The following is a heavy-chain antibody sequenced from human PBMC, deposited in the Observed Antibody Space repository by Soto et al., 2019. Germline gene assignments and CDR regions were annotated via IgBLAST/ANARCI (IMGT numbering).Heavy chain of an antibody. V-gene: IGHV4-31*03. D-gene: IGHD3-16*01. Sequence: QVQLQESGPGLVKPSQTLSLTCTVSGGSIISGGYYWTWIRQHPGKGLEWIGYIHDSGSTDYNPSLKSRLTILVDPSKNQFSLSLSSVTAADTAVYYCARVGERGEEGGYYFDYWGQGTLVTVSS. J-gene: IGHJ4*02. CDR3: ARVGERGEEGGYYFDY. CDR2: IHDSGST. CDR1: GGSIISGGYY.